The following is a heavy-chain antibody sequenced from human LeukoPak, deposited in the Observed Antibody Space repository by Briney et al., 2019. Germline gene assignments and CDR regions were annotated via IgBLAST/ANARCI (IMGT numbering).Heavy chain of an antibody. J-gene: IGHJ5*02. D-gene: IGHD5-12*01. CDR3: ARALRGYSGYVGREVNWFDP. V-gene: IGHV4-59*01. CDR1: GVSISSYY. CDR2: IYYSGST. Sequence: SETLSLTCTVSGVSISSYYWSWLRQPPGKGLEWLGYIYYSGSTNYNPSLKSRVTISVDTSKNQFSLKLSSVTAADTAVYYCARALRGYSGYVGREVNWFDPWGQGTLVTVSS.